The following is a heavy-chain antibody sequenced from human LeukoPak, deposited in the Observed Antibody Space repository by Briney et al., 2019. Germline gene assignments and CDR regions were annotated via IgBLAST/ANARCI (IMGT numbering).Heavy chain of an antibody. Sequence: ASVKLSCTPSSHARCAAGVTWVRQAPGQGVGAMGWISRYNGHRGYAPKFQGRVMATTDRSTNTAYLEMRSLRSDDTAVYYCARVRNPTNTYSYIDKWGQGTLVTVSS. CDR2: ISRYNGHR. CDR3: ARVRNPTNTYSYIDK. V-gene: IGHV1-18*04. D-gene: IGHD3-16*02. CDR1: SHARCAAG. J-gene: IGHJ4*02.